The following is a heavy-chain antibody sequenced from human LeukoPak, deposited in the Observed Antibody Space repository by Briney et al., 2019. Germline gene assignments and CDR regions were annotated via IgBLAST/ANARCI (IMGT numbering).Heavy chain of an antibody. D-gene: IGHD6-13*01. V-gene: IGHV3-48*01. CDR1: GFSFSTSH. CDR2: ISSGSSAI. Sequence: PGGSLRLSCAASGFSFSTSHMNWVRQAPGKGLEWVSYISSGSSAIYYTDSVKGRFTISRDNGKSSLYLQMNSLRAEDTAVYYCAKDRPKQLVMRWHAFDIWGQGTMVTVSS. J-gene: IGHJ3*02. CDR3: AKDRPKQLVMRWHAFDI.